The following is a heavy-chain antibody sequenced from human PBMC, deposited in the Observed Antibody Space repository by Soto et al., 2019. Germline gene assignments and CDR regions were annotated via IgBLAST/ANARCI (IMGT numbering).Heavy chain of an antibody. CDR1: GYTFTGYY. CDR2: INPNSGDT. V-gene: IGHV1-2*02. CDR3: AKGRKRFLEWLSPNYYYGMDV. J-gene: IGHJ6*02. D-gene: IGHD3-3*01. Sequence: SVKVSCKASGYTFTGYYVHWVRQAPGQGLEWMGWINPNSGDTYLAQRFQGRVTMNRDTSIGTAYMELRGLTSDDTAVYYCAKGRKRFLEWLSPNYYYGMDVWGQGNTVTVSS.